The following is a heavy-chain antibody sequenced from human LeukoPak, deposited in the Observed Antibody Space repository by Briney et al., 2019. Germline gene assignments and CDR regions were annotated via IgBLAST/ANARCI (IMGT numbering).Heavy chain of an antibody. CDR3: AKTLHRVWFGELSPS. J-gene: IGHJ4*02. CDR1: GFTFSGYA. Sequence: GGSLRLSCAASGFTFSGYAMSWVRQAPGKGLEWVSAITGSGGSTFYADSVKGRFTISRDNSKNTLYLQMNSLRAEDTAVYYCAKTLHRVWFGELSPSWGQGTLVTVSS. CDR2: ITGSGGST. D-gene: IGHD3-10*01. V-gene: IGHV3-23*01.